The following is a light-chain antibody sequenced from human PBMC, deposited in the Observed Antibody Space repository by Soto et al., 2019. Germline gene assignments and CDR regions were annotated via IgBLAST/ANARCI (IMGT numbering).Light chain of an antibody. CDR3: QSYDSSLSGSKV. V-gene: IGLV1-40*01. Sequence: QLVLTQPPSVSGAPGQRVTISCTGSSSNIGAGYDVHWYQQLPGTAPKLLISGNFNRPSGVPDRFSGSKSGTSASLAITELQAEDESDYYCQSYDSSLSGSKVFGTGTKVTVL. J-gene: IGLJ1*01. CDR2: GNF. CDR1: SSNIGAGYD.